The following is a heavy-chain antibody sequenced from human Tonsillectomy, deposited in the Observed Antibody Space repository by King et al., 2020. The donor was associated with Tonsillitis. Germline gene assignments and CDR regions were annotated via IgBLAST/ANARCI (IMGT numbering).Heavy chain of an antibody. J-gene: IGHJ4*02. D-gene: IGHD3-3*01. Sequence: VTLKESGPALVKPTQTLTLTCTFSWFSLSASGMCLSLIRQPPGKALQWLAVTHCDDDKYYSASLRTRLTISKDTSKNQVVLTMTNMDPVDTATYYCARTLPYYDFWSGYYFDYGGQGTLVTVSS. CDR3: ARTLPYYDFWSGYYFDY. CDR2: THCDDDK. V-gene: IGHV2-70*01. CDR1: WFSLSASGMC.